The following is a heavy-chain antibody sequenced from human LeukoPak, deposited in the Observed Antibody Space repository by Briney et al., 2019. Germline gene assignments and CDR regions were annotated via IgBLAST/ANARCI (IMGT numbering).Heavy chain of an antibody. J-gene: IGHJ6*02. D-gene: IGHD4-17*01. Sequence: GGSLRLSCVASGFTFSEYSINWVRQAPGKGLEWVSFISSRSGSIYYADSVKGRFTISRDNAKKSLYLQMNSLRDEDTAVYYCARDRIPSTAYYGMDVWGQGTTVAVSS. CDR1: GFTFSEYS. V-gene: IGHV3-48*02. CDR3: ARDRIPSTAYYGMDV. CDR2: ISSRSGSI.